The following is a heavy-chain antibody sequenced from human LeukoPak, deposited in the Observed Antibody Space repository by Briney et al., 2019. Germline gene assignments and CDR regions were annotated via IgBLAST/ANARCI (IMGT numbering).Heavy chain of an antibody. CDR3: ARDDWNSNGAFDI. Sequence: GESLKISCQGSGSRFTSYWIGWVRQLPGKGLEWMGIIYPGDSDTRYSPSFRGQVTISADKSISTAYLQWSSLKASDTAMYYCARDDWNSNGAFDIWGQGTMVTVSS. J-gene: IGHJ3*02. V-gene: IGHV5-51*01. CDR1: GSRFTSYW. CDR2: IYPGDSDT. D-gene: IGHD1-7*01.